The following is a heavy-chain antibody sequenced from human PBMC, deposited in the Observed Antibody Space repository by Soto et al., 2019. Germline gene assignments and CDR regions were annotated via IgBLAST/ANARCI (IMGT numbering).Heavy chain of an antibody. J-gene: IGHJ4*02. CDR2: ISGSGGYT. Sequence: PGGSLRLSCAASGFTFSSYSMNWVRKAPGKGLEWVSDISGSGGYTNYADSVKGRFTISRDSSKNTLYLQMNSLRAEDTAVYYCAKEWSYSSGWSHVDYWGQGTLVTVSS. CDR3: AKEWSYSSGWSHVDY. D-gene: IGHD6-19*01. V-gene: IGHV3-23*01. CDR1: GFTFSSYS.